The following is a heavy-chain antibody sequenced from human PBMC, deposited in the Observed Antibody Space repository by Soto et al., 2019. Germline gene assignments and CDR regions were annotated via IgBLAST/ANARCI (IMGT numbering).Heavy chain of an antibody. CDR1: GFTFSDYY. CDR2: ISSSGSTI. Sequence: GGSLRLSCAASGFTFSDYYMSWIRQTPGKGLEWVSYISSSGSTIYYADSVKGRFTISRDNAKNSLYLQMNSLRAEDTAVYYCAREKMATILYYYYYGMDVWGQGTTVTVS. D-gene: IGHD5-12*01. CDR3: AREKMATILYYYYYGMDV. V-gene: IGHV3-11*01. J-gene: IGHJ6*02.